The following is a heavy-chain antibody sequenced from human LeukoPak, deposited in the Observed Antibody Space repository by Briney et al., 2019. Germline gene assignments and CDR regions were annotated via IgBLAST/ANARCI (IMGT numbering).Heavy chain of an antibody. V-gene: IGHV3-30*18. Sequence: PGGSLRLSCAASGFTFSSYGMHWVRQAPGKGLEWVAVISYDGSNKYYADSVKGRFTISRDNSKNTLYPQMNSLRAEDTAVYYCAKDRGSTSMDYWGQGTLVTVSS. D-gene: IGHD3-10*01. CDR3: AKDRGSTSMDY. CDR1: GFTFSSYG. CDR2: ISYDGSNK. J-gene: IGHJ4*02.